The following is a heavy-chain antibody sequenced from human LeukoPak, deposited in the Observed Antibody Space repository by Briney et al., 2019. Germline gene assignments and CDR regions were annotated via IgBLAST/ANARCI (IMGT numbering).Heavy chain of an antibody. Sequence: GGSLRLSCAASGFTFSGYWMSWVRQAPGKGLEWVANIKQDGSEKYYVDSVKGRFTISRDNAKNSLYLQMNSLRAEDTAVYYCARDSAYYYGSGSYSVYYYYYYGMDVWGQGTTVTVSS. V-gene: IGHV3-7*01. CDR3: ARDSAYYYGSGSYSVYYYYYYGMDV. J-gene: IGHJ6*02. D-gene: IGHD3-10*01. CDR2: IKQDGSEK. CDR1: GFTFSGYW.